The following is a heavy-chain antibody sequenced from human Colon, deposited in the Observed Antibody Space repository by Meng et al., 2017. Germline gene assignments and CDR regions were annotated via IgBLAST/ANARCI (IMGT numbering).Heavy chain of an antibody. CDR2: INHTGNT. J-gene: IGHJ4*02. CDR1: GGSFSGYS. Sequence: VQLQQGGAGLLKPSETLSLTCAVYGGSFSGYSWSWIRQPPGKGLEWIGEINHTGNTSYNPSLKSRLTISVDTSKNQFSLNLSSVTAADTALYYCARSVRLGVAGKSGAYWGQGTLVTVSS. CDR3: ARSVRLGVAGKSGAY. D-gene: IGHD6-19*01. V-gene: IGHV4-34*01.